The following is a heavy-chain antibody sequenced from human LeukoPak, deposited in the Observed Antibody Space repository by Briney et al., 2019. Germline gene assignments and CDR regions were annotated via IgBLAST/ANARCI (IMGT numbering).Heavy chain of an antibody. J-gene: IGHJ6*02. CDR2: ISSSSSYI. V-gene: IGHV3-21*01. CDR3: ARDGYDILTGYDGMDV. CDR1: GFTFSTYT. D-gene: IGHD3-9*01. Sequence: GGSLRLSCAASGFTFSTYTMNWVRPAPGKGLEWVSSISSSSSYIYYADSVKGRFTISRDNAKNSLYLQMNSLRAEDTAVYYCARDGYDILTGYDGMDVWGQGTTVTVSS.